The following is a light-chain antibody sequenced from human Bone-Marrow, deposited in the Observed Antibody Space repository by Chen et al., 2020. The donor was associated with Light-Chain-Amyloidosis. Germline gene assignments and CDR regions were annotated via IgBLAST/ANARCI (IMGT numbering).Light chain of an antibody. CDR1: NIGSTS. V-gene: IGLV3-21*02. CDR2: DDS. Sequence: SYVLTQPSSVSVAPGQTATIACGGNNIGSTSVLWYQQTPGQAPLLVVYDDSDRPSGIPERLSGSNSGNTATLTISMVEAGDEADYYCQVWDRSSDRPVFGGGTKLTVL. CDR3: QVWDRSSDRPV. J-gene: IGLJ3*02.